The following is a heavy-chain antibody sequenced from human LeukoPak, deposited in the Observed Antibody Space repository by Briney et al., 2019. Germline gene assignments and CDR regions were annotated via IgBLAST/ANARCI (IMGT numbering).Heavy chain of an antibody. Sequence: GSLRLSCAASGFTFSSYAMSWVRQAPGKGLEWVSAISGSGGSTYYADSVKGRFTISRDNAKNSLYLQMNSLRAEDTAVYYCARDRDKYSGSFYFDYWGQGTLVTVSS. CDR2: ISGSGGST. D-gene: IGHD1-26*01. CDR3: ARDRDKYSGSFYFDY. J-gene: IGHJ4*02. V-gene: IGHV3-23*01. CDR1: GFTFSSYA.